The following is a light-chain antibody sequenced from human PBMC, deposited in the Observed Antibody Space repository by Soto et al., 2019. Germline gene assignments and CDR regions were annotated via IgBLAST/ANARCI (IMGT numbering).Light chain of an antibody. CDR3: ETWDGNTRV. Sequence: QPVLTQSSSASASLGSSVKLTCTLSSGHSSYIIAWHQQQPGKAPRYLMKLEGTGSYNKGSGVPDRFSGSRSGADRYLTISNLQSEDEADYYCETWDGNTRVFGGGTQLTVL. J-gene: IGLJ3*02. V-gene: IGLV4-60*03. CDR2: LEGTGSY. CDR1: SGHSSYI.